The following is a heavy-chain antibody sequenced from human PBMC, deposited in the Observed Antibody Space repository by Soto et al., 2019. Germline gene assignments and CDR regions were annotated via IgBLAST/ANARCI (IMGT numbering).Heavy chain of an antibody. CDR1: GGSFSGYY. Sequence: QVQLQQWGAGLLKPSETLSLTCAVYGGSFSGYYWSWIRQPPGKGLEWIGEINHSGSTNYNPSFTRRVPRSVDTSKNQLSLKRTSVTAADTAVYYCANRLSLESSSWFHNWFDPWGQGTLVTVSS. J-gene: IGHJ5*02. D-gene: IGHD6-13*01. CDR2: INHSGST. V-gene: IGHV4-34*01. CDR3: ANRLSLESSSWFHNWFDP.